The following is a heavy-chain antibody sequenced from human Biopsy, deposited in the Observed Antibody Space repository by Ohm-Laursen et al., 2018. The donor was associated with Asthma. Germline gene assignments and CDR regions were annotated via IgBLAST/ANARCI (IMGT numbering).Heavy chain of an antibody. Sequence: SSVKVSCKASGYTFINYAIHWVRQAPGQRLEWMGWINAGNGNTKYSEKFQGRVTITRDTSASTAYMDLSSLRSEDTAVYYCARTYYDFLTGQVNDALAMWGQGAVVTVSS. D-gene: IGHD3-9*01. J-gene: IGHJ3*02. CDR3: ARTYYDFLTGQVNDALAM. CDR1: GYTFINYA. CDR2: INAGNGNT. V-gene: IGHV1-3*01.